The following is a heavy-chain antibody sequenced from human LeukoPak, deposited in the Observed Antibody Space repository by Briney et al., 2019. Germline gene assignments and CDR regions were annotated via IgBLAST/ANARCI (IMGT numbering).Heavy chain of an antibody. V-gene: IGHV3-48*01. CDR3: ARDQGGVGY. D-gene: IGHD3-16*01. J-gene: IGHJ4*02. CDR2: ISSSSTTI. CDR1: GFTFSSYS. Sequence: GGSLRLSCAASGFTFSSYSMMWVRQAPGKGLEWVSYISSSSTTIYYADSVKGRFTISRDNAKNSLYLQMNSLRAEDTAVYYCARDQGGVGYWGQGTLVTVSS.